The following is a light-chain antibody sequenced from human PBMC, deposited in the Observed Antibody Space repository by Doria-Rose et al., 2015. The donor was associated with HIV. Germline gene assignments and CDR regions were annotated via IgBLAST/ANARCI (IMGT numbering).Light chain of an antibody. V-gene: IGKV1-39*01. Sequence: TQSPSSLSASIGDRVTITCRASQTVSTYVNWFQQEPGKAPKLLIYAASRLQSGVPSRFSGSGSGTDFTLTISGLQPGDFATYYCQQTYSSPPWTFGQGTKVEMK. CDR3: QQTYSSPPWT. CDR1: QTVSTY. J-gene: IGKJ1*01. CDR2: AAS.